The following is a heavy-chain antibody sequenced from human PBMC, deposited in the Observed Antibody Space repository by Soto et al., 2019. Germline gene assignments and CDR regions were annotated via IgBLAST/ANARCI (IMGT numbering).Heavy chain of an antibody. CDR1: GFIVSSNY. J-gene: IGHJ6*02. CDR2: LYSGDRS. V-gene: IGHV3-53*01. CDR3: ARGHYGMDV. Sequence: EVQLVESGGGLIQPGGSLRLSCAASGFIVSSNYMNWVRQAPGKGLEWVSVLYSGDRSYSADSVKGRFIISRDNSKNTVYLQMNSLRAEDTAVYYCARGHYGMDVWGQGTTVTVSS.